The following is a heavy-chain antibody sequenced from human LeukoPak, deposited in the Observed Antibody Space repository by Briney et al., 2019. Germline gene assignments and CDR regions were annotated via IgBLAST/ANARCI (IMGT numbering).Heavy chain of an antibody. CDR1: GFTFSDAW. J-gene: IGHJ4*02. Sequence: GGSLRLSCAASGFTFSDAWMNWVRQAPGKGLEWVGRIKCKADGGTTDYAVSVQGRFTISRDDSKNTLYLQMNSLETEDTAVYYCTTDPGRFQRGYWGQGTLVTVSS. V-gene: IGHV3-15*01. CDR3: TTDPGRFQRGY. D-gene: IGHD3-10*01. CDR2: IKCKADGGTT.